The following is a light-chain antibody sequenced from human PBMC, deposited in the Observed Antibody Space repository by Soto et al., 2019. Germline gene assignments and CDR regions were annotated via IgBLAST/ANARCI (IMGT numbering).Light chain of an antibody. CDR3: QQYNSYSLIT. CDR2: DAS. V-gene: IGKV1-5*01. Sequence: DIQMTQSPSTLSASVGDRVTITCRAGQSISSWLAWYQQKPGKAPKLLIYDASSLESGVPSRFSGSGSGTEFTLTISSLQPDDFATYYCQQYNSYSLITFGQGTRLEIK. J-gene: IGKJ5*01. CDR1: QSISSW.